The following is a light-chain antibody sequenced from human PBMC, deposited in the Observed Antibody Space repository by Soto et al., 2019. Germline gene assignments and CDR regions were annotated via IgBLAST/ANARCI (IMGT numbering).Light chain of an antibody. CDR1: TSYVGGYNY. V-gene: IGLV2-14*03. J-gene: IGLJ1*01. Sequence: QSVLTQPASVSGSPGQSITISCTGTTSYVGGYNYVSWYQHYPGKAPKLMIYDVSSRPSGVSDRFSGSKSGNTASLTISGLQAEDEADYYCSSFRSSSTYVFGTGTKVTV. CDR3: SSFRSSSTYV. CDR2: DVS.